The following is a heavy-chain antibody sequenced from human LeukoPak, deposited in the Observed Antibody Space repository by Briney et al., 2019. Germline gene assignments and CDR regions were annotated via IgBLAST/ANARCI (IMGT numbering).Heavy chain of an antibody. D-gene: IGHD2-15*01. V-gene: IGHV7-4-1*02. Sequence: ASVKFSCKASGYTFTTYAMNSGRQAPGQGLEWMGWSNTNTVYTTYAQGFTGRFVFSLDTYVSTAYLQISSLKAEDTAVYYCARVLVADTDAFDIWGQGTMVTVSS. J-gene: IGHJ3*02. CDR2: SNTNTVYT. CDR3: ARVLVADTDAFDI. CDR1: GYTFTTYA.